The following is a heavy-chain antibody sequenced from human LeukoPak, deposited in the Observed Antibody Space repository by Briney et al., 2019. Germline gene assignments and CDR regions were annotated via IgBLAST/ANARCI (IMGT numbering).Heavy chain of an antibody. CDR3: ARDYGDFGFDY. J-gene: IGHJ4*02. Sequence: SETLSLTCTVSGGSISSYYWSWIRQPPGKGLEWIGYIYYSGSTNYNPSLKSRVTMSVDTSNNQFSLKLSSVTAADTAVYYCARDYGDFGFDYWGQGTLVTVSS. V-gene: IGHV4-59*12. D-gene: IGHD4-17*01. CDR1: GGSISSYY. CDR2: IYYSGST.